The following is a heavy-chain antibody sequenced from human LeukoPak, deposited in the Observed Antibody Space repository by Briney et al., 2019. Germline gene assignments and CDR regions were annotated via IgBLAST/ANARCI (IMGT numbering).Heavy chain of an antibody. D-gene: IGHD6-13*01. CDR2: INHSGST. Sequence: PSETLSLTCAVNGGSFSGYYWSWIRQPPGKGLEWIGEINHSGSTNYNPSLKSRVTISVDTSKNQFSLKLSSVTAADTAVYYCARGGIAAAGTHQRYWGQGTLVTVSS. J-gene: IGHJ4*02. CDR1: GGSFSGYY. V-gene: IGHV4-34*01. CDR3: ARGGIAAAGTHQRY.